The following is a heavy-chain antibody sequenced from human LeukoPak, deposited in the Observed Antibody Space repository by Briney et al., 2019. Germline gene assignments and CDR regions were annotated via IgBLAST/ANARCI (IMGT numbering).Heavy chain of an antibody. D-gene: IGHD3-22*01. CDR1: GFTFSDYY. Sequence: GGSLRLSCAASGFTFSDYYMSWIRQAPGKGLEWVSYISSSGSTIYYADSVKGRFTISRDNAKNSLYLQMNSLRAEDTAVYYCASLPFTYYYDSSGYPDYWGQGTLVTVSS. J-gene: IGHJ4*02. CDR2: ISSSGSTI. V-gene: IGHV3-11*01. CDR3: ASLPFTYYYDSSGYPDY.